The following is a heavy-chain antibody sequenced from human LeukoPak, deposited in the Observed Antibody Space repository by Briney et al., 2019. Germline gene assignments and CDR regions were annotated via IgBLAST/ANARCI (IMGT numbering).Heavy chain of an antibody. Sequence: ASVKVSCKASGGTFSRHTISWVRQAPGQGLEWLGVINPSGGNTTFAQKFQGRVTMTRDTSTNTVYMELSSLRSEDTAVYYCARDQVIVVVPVGSSRVPSPVDLNYYFYGMDVWGQGTTVTVSS. V-gene: IGHV1-46*01. CDR3: ARDQVIVVVPVGSSRVPSPVDLNYYFYGMDV. CDR1: GGTFSRHT. CDR2: INPSGGNT. D-gene: IGHD2-2*01. J-gene: IGHJ6*02.